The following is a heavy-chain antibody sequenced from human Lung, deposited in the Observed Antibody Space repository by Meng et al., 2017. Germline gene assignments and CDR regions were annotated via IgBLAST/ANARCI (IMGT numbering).Heavy chain of an antibody. J-gene: IGHJ4*02. CDR2: TYYRSKWYN. Sequence: QVHLQQSGPGVVKPSQTLSLPCAISGDSVSSNIASWNWIRQSPSRGLEWLGRTYYRSKWYNGYAVSVRSRITITPDTSKNQFSLQLNSVTPEETAVYYCARSQQWLDSWGQGTLVTVSS. CDR3: ARSQQWLDS. CDR1: GDSVSSNIAS. D-gene: IGHD6-19*01. V-gene: IGHV6-1*01.